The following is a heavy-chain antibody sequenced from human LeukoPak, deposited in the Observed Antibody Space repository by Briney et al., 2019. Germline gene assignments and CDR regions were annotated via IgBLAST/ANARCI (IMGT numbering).Heavy chain of an antibody. V-gene: IGHV4-31*03. CDR1: GGSISSGDYY. CDR3: ARVRLSRFDP. D-gene: IGHD3-10*01. Sequence: SETLSLTCTVSGGSISSGDYYWSWIRQHPGEGLEWIGYIYYSGSTYYNPSLKSRVTISVDTSKNQFSLKLSSVTAADTAVYYCARVRLSRFDPWGQGTLVTVSS. J-gene: IGHJ5*02. CDR2: IYYSGST.